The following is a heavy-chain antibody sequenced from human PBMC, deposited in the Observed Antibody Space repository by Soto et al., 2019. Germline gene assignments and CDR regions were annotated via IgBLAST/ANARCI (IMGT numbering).Heavy chain of an antibody. CDR1: GFTVSNHW. CDR2: IKPDGTYT. J-gene: IGHJ3*01. V-gene: IGHV3-74*01. D-gene: IGHD2-15*01. CDR3: ARPKGAADTAFDV. Sequence: EVQLVESGGGLVQPGGSLTLSCAASGFTVSNHWMHWVRHAPGKGLESLSRIKPDGTYTAYADSVKGRFTISRDNAKNMMDLQIASLRPEDTAVYYCARPKGAADTAFDVWGRGTVFTFSS.